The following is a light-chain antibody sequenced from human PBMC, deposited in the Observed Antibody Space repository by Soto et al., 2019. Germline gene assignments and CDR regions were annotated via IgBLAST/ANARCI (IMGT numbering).Light chain of an antibody. Sequence: EIVMTQSPATLSVSPGERATLSCRASQSVRSNLAWYQQNPGQAPRLLIYGASTRATGIPARFSGSGSGTEFTLTISSLQSEDFAVYYCQQYNNWPLEFTFGQGTKLEIK. CDR3: QQYNNWPLEFT. J-gene: IGKJ2*01. CDR1: QSVRSN. CDR2: GAS. V-gene: IGKV3-15*01.